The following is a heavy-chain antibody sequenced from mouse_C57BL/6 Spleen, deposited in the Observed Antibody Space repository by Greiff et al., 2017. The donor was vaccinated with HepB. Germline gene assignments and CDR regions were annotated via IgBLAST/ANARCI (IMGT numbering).Heavy chain of an antibody. V-gene: IGHV1-54*01. J-gene: IGHJ4*01. CDR2: INPGSGGT. CDR3: AREGGNYRTGAMDD. Sequence: QVQLQQSGAELVRPGTSVKVSCKASGYAFTNYLIEWVKQRPGQGLEWIGVINPGSGGTNYNEKFKGKATLTADKSSSTAYLQLSSLTSEDSEVYVCAREGGNYRTGAMDDWGQGTSVTVSS. D-gene: IGHD2-1*01. CDR1: GYAFTNYL.